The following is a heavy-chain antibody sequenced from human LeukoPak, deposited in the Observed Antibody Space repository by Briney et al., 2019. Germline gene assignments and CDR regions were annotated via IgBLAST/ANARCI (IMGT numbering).Heavy chain of an antibody. CDR2: IYYSGST. CDR1: GGSISSYY. Sequence: SETLSLTCTASGGSISSYYWSWIRQPPGKGLEWIGYIYYSGSTNYNPSLKSRVTISVDTSKNQFSLKLSSVTAADTAVYYCAREGRYYYDSSGYYNWFDPWGQGTLVTVSS. CDR3: AREGRYYYDSSGYYNWFDP. J-gene: IGHJ5*02. D-gene: IGHD3-22*01. V-gene: IGHV4-59*01.